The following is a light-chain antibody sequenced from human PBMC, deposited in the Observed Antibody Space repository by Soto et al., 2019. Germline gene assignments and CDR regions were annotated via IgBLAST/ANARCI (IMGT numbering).Light chain of an antibody. CDR3: QQYNNWPRT. J-gene: IGKJ1*01. CDR1: QSVSST. CDR2: DAS. V-gene: IGKV3-15*01. Sequence: EIVMTQSPATLSVSPGERATLSCRASQSVSSTLAWYQQKPGQAPRLLIYDASSRATGIPAWFSGSGSGTEFTLTISSLQSEDFAVYYCQQYNNWPRTFGQGTKVEIK.